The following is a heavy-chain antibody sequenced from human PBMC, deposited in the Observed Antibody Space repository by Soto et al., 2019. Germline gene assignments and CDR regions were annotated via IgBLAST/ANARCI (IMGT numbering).Heavy chain of an antibody. Sequence: PSETLSLTCTVSGGSISSGGYYWSWIRQHPGKGLEWIGYIYYSGSTYYNPSLKSRVTISVDTSKNQFSLKLSSVTAADTAAYYCAGGRDDYIGWYSDLWGRGTLVTVSS. D-gene: IGHD4-4*01. V-gene: IGHV4-31*03. CDR2: IYYSGST. J-gene: IGHJ2*01. CDR3: AGGRDDYIGWYSDL. CDR1: GGSISSGGYY.